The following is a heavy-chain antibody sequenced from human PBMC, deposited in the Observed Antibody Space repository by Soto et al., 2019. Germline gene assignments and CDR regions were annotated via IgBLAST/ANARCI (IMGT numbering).Heavy chain of an antibody. CDR1: GYKFTTYF. CDR3: VRGYCTTSPCSGDFQF. Sequence: ASVKGSCTASGYKFTTYFIHWVRQAPGQGLEWMGMIHPSGDTGYAQKFRGRVTMTIDTSTTTAYMELRNLTSEDTAVYFSVRGYCTTSPCSGDFQFWGHGTRVTVSS. J-gene: IGHJ1*01. D-gene: IGHD2-15*01. CDR2: IHPSGDT. V-gene: IGHV1-46*01.